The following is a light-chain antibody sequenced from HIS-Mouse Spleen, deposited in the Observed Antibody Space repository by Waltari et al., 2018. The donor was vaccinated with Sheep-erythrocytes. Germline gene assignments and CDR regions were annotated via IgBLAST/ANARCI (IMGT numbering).Light chain of an antibody. V-gene: IGLV3-10*01. CDR2: EDS. CDR3: YSTDSSGNHRV. Sequence: SYELTQPPSVSVSPGQTARITCSGDALPKKYAYWYQQKSGQAPVLGIDEDSKRPSGVTERFSGSISGTMATLTISGAQVEDEADYYCYSTDSSGNHRVFGGGTKLTVL. J-gene: IGLJ2*01. CDR1: ALPKKY.